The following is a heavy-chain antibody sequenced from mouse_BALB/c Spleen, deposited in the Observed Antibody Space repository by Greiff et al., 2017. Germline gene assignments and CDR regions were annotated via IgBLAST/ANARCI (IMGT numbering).Heavy chain of an antibody. CDR2: ISSGGSYT. V-gene: IGHV5-4*02. CDR3: TRDPYGSTLEYYFDY. J-gene: IGHJ2*01. CDR1: GFTFSDYY. D-gene: IGHD1-1*01. Sequence: EVKLMESGGGLVKPGGSLKLSCAASGFTFSDYYMYWVRQTPEKRLEWVATISSGGSYTYYPDSVKGRFTISRDNAKNTLYLQMSSLKSEDTAMYYCTRDPYGSTLEYYFDYWGQGTTLTVSS.